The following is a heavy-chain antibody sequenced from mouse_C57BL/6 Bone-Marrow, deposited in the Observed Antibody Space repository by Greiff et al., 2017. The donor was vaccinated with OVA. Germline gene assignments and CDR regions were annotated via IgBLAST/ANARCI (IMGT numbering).Heavy chain of an antibody. CDR2: INPSNGGT. D-gene: IGHD2-1*01. V-gene: IGHV1-53*01. CDR3: ARSGNHWYFDV. Sequence: QVQLQQPGTELVKPGASVKLSCKASGYTFTSYWMHWVKQRPGQGLEWIGNINPSNGGTNYNEKFKSKATLNVDKSSRTAYMQLSSLKSEDSAVYYCARSGNHWYFDVWGTGTPVTVSA. CDR1: GYTFTSYW. J-gene: IGHJ1*03.